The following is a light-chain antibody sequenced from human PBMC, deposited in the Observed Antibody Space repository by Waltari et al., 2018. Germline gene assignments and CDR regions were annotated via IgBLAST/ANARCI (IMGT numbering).Light chain of an antibody. Sequence: DIVLTQSPDPVSWSPGENGPAPCRASQSVSGNFLAWYQHKPGQAPRLLMYDASTRLTGVPDRFSGSGSGTDFTLTISRLEPEDFAVYYCQEYGSSPSWTFGQGTKVELK. CDR2: DAS. J-gene: IGKJ1*01. V-gene: IGKV3-20*01. CDR3: QEYGSSPSWT. CDR1: QSVSGNF.